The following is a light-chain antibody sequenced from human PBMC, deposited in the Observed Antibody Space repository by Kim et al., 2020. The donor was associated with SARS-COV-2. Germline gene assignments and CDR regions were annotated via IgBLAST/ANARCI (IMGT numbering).Light chain of an antibody. Sequence: DIQMTQSPSSLSASVGDRVTITCRASQNIRNYVKWYQQKPGRAPSLLIYAASSLQSGVPSRFSGGGSGTDFTLTISSLQSEDSASYYCQQSYTTPRTFGQGTKVEIK. CDR3: QQSYTTPRT. V-gene: IGKV1-39*01. CDR2: AAS. CDR1: QNIRNY. J-gene: IGKJ1*01.